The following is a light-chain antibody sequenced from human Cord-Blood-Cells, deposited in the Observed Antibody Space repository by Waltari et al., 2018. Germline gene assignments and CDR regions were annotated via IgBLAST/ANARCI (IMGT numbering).Light chain of an antibody. CDR2: DAS. J-gene: IGKJ5*01. Sequence: EIVLTQSPATLSLSPGERATLSCRASQSVSSYLAWYQQKPGQAPRLLIYDASNRATGSPARCSGSGSGTDFTLTISSLEPEDVAVYYCQQRSNWPITFGQGTRLEIK. CDR1: QSVSSY. CDR3: QQRSNWPIT. V-gene: IGKV3-11*01.